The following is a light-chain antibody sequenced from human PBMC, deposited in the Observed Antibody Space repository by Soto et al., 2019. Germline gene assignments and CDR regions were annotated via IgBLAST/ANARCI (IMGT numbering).Light chain of an antibody. J-gene: IGKJ1*01. CDR3: QQTASIPWT. CDR1: QSITTY. V-gene: IGKV1-39*01. Sequence: DIQMTQSPSSLSASVGDRVTITCRASQSITTYLNWYQQKPGKAPNLLIYGASSLQSGVPSRFSRSGSGTDFTLTISSLQPEDFATYYCQQTASIPWTFGQGTEVDIK. CDR2: GAS.